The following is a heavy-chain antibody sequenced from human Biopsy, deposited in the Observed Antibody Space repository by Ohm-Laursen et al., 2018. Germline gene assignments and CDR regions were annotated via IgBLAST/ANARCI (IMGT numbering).Heavy chain of an antibody. Sequence: ASVKVSCKGSGYAVNDYFLHWLRQAPGQGPEWMGWISPNSGGTNYAQKFQGRVTMTTNTSTSTVYLELRRLISDDAAVYYCARDIMNRIAGLVARSDVFDVWGQGTLVTVSS. J-gene: IGHJ3*01. D-gene: IGHD3-16*01. CDR3: ARDIMNRIAGLVARSDVFDV. CDR2: ISPNSGGT. CDR1: GYAVNDYF. V-gene: IGHV1-2*02.